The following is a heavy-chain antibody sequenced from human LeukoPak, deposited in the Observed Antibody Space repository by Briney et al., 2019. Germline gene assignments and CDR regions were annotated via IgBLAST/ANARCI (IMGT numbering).Heavy chain of an antibody. Sequence: SETLSLTCTVSGGSISSYYWSWIRQPPGKGLEWIGRIYTSGSTNYNPSLKSRVTMSVDTSKNQFSLKLSSVTAADTAVYYCARVGYSYGYYYYYYYMDVWGKGTTVTISS. CDR1: GGSISSYY. J-gene: IGHJ6*03. V-gene: IGHV4-4*07. D-gene: IGHD5-18*01. CDR3: ARVGYSYGYYYYYYYMDV. CDR2: IYTSGST.